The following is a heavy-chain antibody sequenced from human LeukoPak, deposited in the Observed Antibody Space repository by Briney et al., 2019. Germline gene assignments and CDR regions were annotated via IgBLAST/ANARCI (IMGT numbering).Heavy chain of an antibody. CDR2: INHRGST. J-gene: IGHJ3*02. CDR3: ARSQGYYESSGYNDAFDI. Sequence: SETLSLTCAVYGESLSKYYWTWIRQSPGKGLEYIGEINHRGSTNLNPSLKSRVTLSVDTSKHQFSLKLTSVTAADTAAYYCARSQGYYESSGYNDAFDIWGQGTVVTVSS. V-gene: IGHV4-34*01. CDR1: GESLSKYY. D-gene: IGHD3-22*01.